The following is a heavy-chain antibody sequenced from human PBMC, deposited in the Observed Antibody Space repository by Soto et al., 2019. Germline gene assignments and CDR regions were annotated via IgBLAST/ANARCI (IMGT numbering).Heavy chain of an antibody. J-gene: IGHJ6*02. D-gene: IGHD2-8*01. CDR1: GFTFSNYG. CDR2: VSANNGHT. V-gene: IGHV1-18*01. CDR3: ARDIESVTAKHFFYYYAMDV. Sequence: GASVKVSCKASGFTFSNYGLNWVRQAPGQGLEWMGWVSANNGHTNYAQNLQGRVSMTTDTSTSTAYMELRGLTFDDTAVYYCARDIESVTAKHFFYYYAMDVWGLGTTVTVSS.